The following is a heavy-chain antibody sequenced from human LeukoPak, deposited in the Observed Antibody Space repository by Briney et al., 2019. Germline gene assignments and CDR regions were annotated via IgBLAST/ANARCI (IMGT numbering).Heavy chain of an antibody. V-gene: IGHV3-53*01. Sequence: GGSLRLSCAASGFTVSTSYMSWVCQAPGKGLECVSVIYSGGSTYYADSVKGRFTVSRDNSKNTLYLQMNSLRAEDTAMYYCAEGVGYCTSTTCLLPFDYWGQGTLVTVSS. J-gene: IGHJ4*02. CDR2: IYSGGST. CDR3: AEGVGYCTSTTCLLPFDY. D-gene: IGHD2-2*01. CDR1: GFTVSTSY.